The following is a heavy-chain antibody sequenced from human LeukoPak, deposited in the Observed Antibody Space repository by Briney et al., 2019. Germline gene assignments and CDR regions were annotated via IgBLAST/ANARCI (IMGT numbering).Heavy chain of an antibody. V-gene: IGHV3-11*01. CDR1: GFTFSDYY. CDR3: ANAWFGVPIDY. J-gene: IGHJ4*02. Sequence: GGSLRLSCAASGFTFSDYYMSWIRQAPGKGLEWVSYISSSGNIIYSADSVKGRFTISRDNAKNSLYLQINSLRAEDTAVYYCANAWFGVPIDYWGQGTLVTVSS. D-gene: IGHD3-10*01. CDR2: ISSSGNII.